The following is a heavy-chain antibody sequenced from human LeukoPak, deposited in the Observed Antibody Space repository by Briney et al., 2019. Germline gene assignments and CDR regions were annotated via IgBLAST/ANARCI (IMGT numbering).Heavy chain of an antibody. CDR2: ISGSGGST. Sequence: GGSLRLSCAASGFTFSSYGMSWVRQAPGKGLEWVSAISGSGGSTYYADSVKGRFTISRDNSKNTLYLQMNSLRAEDTAVYYCANGAGVLLWFGDSGGQGTLVTVSS. V-gene: IGHV3-23*01. J-gene: IGHJ4*02. CDR3: ANGAGVLLWFGDS. CDR1: GFTFSSYG. D-gene: IGHD3-10*01.